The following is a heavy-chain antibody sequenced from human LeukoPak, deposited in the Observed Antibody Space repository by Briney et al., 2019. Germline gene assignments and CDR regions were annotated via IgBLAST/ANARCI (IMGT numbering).Heavy chain of an antibody. D-gene: IGHD6-6*01. CDR2: ISTSSSYI. CDR3: ARDDSSSKFDY. CDR1: GFNFNIYN. Sequence: GGSLRLSCAASGFNFNIYNMNWVCQAPGKGLEWVSSISTSSSYIYYADSVKGRFTISRDDAKNSLYLLMNSLRAEDTAVYYCARDDSSSKFDYWGQGTLVTVSS. J-gene: IGHJ4*02. V-gene: IGHV3-21*01.